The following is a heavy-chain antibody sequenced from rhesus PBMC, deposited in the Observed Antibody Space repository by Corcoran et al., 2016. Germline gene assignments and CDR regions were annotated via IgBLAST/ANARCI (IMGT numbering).Heavy chain of an antibody. D-gene: IGHD6-31*01. CDR2: IGGSSGST. V-gene: IGHV4S5*01. CDR1: GGSISGYY. Sequence: QVQLEESGPGLVKPSETLSLTCAVSGGSISGYYWNWLRQPPGKGLEWSGYIGGSSGSTDYNPSRKSRVTISTDTSKNQLSLKLSSVTAADTAVYYCARTGSGWYYFDYWGQGVLVTVSS. J-gene: IGHJ4*01. CDR3: ARTGSGWYYFDY.